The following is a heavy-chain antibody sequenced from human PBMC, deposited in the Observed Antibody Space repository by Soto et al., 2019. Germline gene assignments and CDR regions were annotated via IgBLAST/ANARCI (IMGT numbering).Heavy chain of an antibody. D-gene: IGHD6-25*01. Sequence: SETLSLTCTVSGASVTGFYWSWIRQPPGKGLEWIGYVFHSGSSNYNPSLKSRVTISVDTSKSQISLRLTSVTAADSAVYYCARGRGYIWQNYFDLWGLGILVTVSS. J-gene: IGHJ5*02. V-gene: IGHV4-59*02. CDR1: GASVTGFY. CDR3: ARGRGYIWQNYFDL. CDR2: VFHSGSS.